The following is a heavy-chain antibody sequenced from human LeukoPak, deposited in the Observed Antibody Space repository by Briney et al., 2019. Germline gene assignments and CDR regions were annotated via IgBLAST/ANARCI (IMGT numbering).Heavy chain of an antibody. J-gene: IGHJ4*02. CDR1: GYTFTGYY. Sequence: ASVKVSCKASGYTFTGYYMHWVRQAPGQGLEWMGWISAYNGNTNYAQKLQGRVTMTTDTSTSTAYMELRSLRSDDTAVYYCARDRSLHYYDSSGDDYWGQGTLVTVSS. V-gene: IGHV1-18*04. D-gene: IGHD3-22*01. CDR2: ISAYNGNT. CDR3: ARDRSLHYYDSSGDDY.